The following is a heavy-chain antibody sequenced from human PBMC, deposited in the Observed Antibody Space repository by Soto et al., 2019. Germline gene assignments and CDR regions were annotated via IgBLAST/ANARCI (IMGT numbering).Heavy chain of an antibody. CDR3: AKGGGEYQLLDYYYGMEV. Sequence: EVQLVESGGGLIQPGGSLRLSCAASGFNFIRKYMIWVRQAPGKGLEWVSVISGTSGITHYADSVRGRFTISRDNSKNTLYLQMNSLRADDTAVYYCAKGGGEYQLLDYYYGMEVWGQGTTVTVSS. D-gene: IGHD2-2*01. CDR2: ISGTSGIT. V-gene: IGHV3-23*04. J-gene: IGHJ6*02. CDR1: GFNFIRKY.